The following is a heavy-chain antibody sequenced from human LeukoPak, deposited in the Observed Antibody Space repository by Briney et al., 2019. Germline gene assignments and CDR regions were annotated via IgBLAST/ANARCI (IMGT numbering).Heavy chain of an antibody. CDR3: VRDRGTYRPIDY. CDR1: GFTFDNAW. CDR2: ISYTGTYI. Sequence: GGSLRLSCAASGFTFDNAWMNWVRQAPGKGLEWVSSISYTGTYIYYADSVKGRFTISRDNAQNSLYLQMNSLRAEDTAIYYCVRDRGTYRPIDYWGQGTLVTVSS. V-gene: IGHV3-21*04. D-gene: IGHD1-26*01. J-gene: IGHJ4*02.